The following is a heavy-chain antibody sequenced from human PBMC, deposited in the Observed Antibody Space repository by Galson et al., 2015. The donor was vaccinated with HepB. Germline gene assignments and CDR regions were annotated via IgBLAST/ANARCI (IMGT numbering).Heavy chain of an antibody. Sequence: SLRLSCAASGFTFTSYGMHWVRQAPDKGLEWVAVVSYDGRHKYYADSVKGRFTISRDNTENTVFLQMNSLRAEDTAVYYCAKDWAWEILDAFDIWGQGTTVTVSS. D-gene: IGHD1-26*01. CDR3: AKDWAWEILDAFDI. CDR1: GFTFTSYG. J-gene: IGHJ3*02. V-gene: IGHV3-30*18. CDR2: VSYDGRHK.